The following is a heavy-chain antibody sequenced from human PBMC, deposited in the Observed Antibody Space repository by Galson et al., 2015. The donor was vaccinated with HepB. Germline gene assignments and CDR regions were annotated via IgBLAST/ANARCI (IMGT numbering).Heavy chain of an antibody. CDR3: ASPQGGGLTPVDY. Sequence: SLRLSCAASGFTFSTYWMSWVRQAPGKGLEWVANIKQDGSEIYYVDSVRGRFTISRDNAKNSLYLQMNSLRVEDTAVYYCASPQGGGLTPVDYWGQGTLVTVSS. D-gene: IGHD3-16*01. CDR2: IKQDGSEI. J-gene: IGHJ4*02. V-gene: IGHV3-7*03. CDR1: GFTFSTYW.